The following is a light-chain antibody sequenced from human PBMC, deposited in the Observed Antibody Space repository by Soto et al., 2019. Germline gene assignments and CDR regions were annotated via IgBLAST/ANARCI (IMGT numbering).Light chain of an antibody. CDR3: QKYDSAPWT. CDR2: GAS. J-gene: IGKJ1*01. CDR1: QGISNN. Sequence: DIQMTQSPSSLSASVGDRVTITCRASQGISNNLAWYQQKPGKFPELLIYGASTLQSGVPSRFSGSGSGTDFTLTISSLQPEDIATYYCQKYDSAPWTFGQGTKVEIK. V-gene: IGKV1-27*01.